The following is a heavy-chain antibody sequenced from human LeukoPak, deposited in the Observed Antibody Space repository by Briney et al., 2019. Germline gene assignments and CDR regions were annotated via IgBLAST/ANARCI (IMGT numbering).Heavy chain of an antibody. CDR3: ARSEDYYGSGSYYNVDY. V-gene: IGHV1-3*01. CDR2: INAGNGNT. J-gene: IGHJ4*02. D-gene: IGHD3-10*01. Sequence: GASVKVSCKASGYTFTSYAMHWVRQAPGQRLEWMGWINAGNGNTKYSQKFQGRVTITRDTSAGTAYMELSSLRSEDTAVYYCARSEDYYGSGSYYNVDYWGQGTLVTVSS. CDR1: GYTFTSYA.